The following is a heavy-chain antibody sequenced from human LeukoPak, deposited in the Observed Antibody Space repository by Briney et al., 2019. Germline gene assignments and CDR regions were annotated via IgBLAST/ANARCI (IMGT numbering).Heavy chain of an antibody. D-gene: IGHD5-12*01. V-gene: IGHV6-1*01. CDR3: ARGAGLRHKHYYYYYMDV. CDR1: GDSVSSNSAA. CDR2: TYYRSRWYT. Sequence: SQTLSLTCAFSGDSVSSNSAAWNWIRQSPSRGLEWLGRTYYRSRWYTDYALSVKGRITINPDTSKNQFSLQLNSVTPEDTAVYYCARGAGLRHKHYYYYYMDVWGRGTTVTVSS. J-gene: IGHJ6*03.